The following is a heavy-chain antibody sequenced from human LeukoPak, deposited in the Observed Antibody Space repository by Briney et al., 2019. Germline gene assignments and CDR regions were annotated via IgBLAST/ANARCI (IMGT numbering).Heavy chain of an antibody. D-gene: IGHD3-22*01. CDR2: ISYDGSNK. J-gene: IGHJ4*02. CDR1: GFTFSSYG. Sequence: GGPLRLSCAASGFTFSSYGMHWVRQAPGKGLEWVAVISYDGSNKYYADSVKGRFTISRDNSKNTLYLQMNSLRAEDTAVYYCAKDGVGDYDSSGFVDYWGQGTLVTVSS. CDR3: AKDGVGDYDSSGFVDY. V-gene: IGHV3-30*18.